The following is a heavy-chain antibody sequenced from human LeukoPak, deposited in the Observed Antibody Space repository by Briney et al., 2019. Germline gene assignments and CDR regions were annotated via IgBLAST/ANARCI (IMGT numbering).Heavy chain of an antibody. CDR3: AKDRSERTTSCSNY. J-gene: IGHJ4*02. CDR2: ISGSGDKT. V-gene: IGHV3-23*01. D-gene: IGHD2-2*01. Sequence: GGSLRLSCAASGFTFSSYAMDWARQAPGKGLEWVTTISGSGDKTYYADSVRGRFTISRDNSKNTLYLQMNSLRADDTAVYYCAKDRSERTTSCSNYWGQGTLVTVSS. CDR1: GFTFSSYA.